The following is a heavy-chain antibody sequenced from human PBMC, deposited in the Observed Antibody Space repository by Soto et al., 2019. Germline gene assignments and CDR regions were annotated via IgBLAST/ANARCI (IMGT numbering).Heavy chain of an antibody. J-gene: IGHJ5*02. CDR3: ARETYYYDSSGYFHGFDP. CDR2: IYYSGST. V-gene: IGHV4-31*03. D-gene: IGHD3-22*01. Sequence: PSETLSLTCTVSGGSISSGGYYWSWIRQHPGKGLEWIGYIYYSGSTYYNPSLKSRVTISVDTSKNQFSLKLSSVTAADTAVYYCARETYYYDSSGYFHGFDPWGQGTLVTVSS. CDR1: GGSISSGGYY.